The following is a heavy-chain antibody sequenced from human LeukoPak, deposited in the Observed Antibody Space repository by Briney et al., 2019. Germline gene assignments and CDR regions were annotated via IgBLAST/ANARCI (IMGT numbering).Heavy chain of an antibody. Sequence: GASVKVSCKASGYTFTNNYMHWVRQAPGQGLEGMGMINPSGDNTGYAQKFQGRVTMTRDMATSTDYMEVSSLKSEDTAVYYCARDRATMVRGSGAFDYWGQGTLVTVSS. CDR1: GYTFTNNY. V-gene: IGHV1-46*01. CDR2: INPSGDNT. D-gene: IGHD3-10*01. CDR3: ARDRATMVRGSGAFDY. J-gene: IGHJ4*02.